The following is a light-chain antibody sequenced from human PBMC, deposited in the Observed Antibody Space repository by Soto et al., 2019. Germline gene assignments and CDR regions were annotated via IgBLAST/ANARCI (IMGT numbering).Light chain of an antibody. CDR1: HDIARW. CDR3: QQVKGFPLT. J-gene: IGKJ4*01. Sequence: DIQMTQSPSSVSAFVGDRVAITCRASHDIARWLAWYQQQPGKAPRLLIYAATSLQSGVPTRFSGSGSGTDFTLTITNLQPEDSAVYYCQQVKGFPLTLGGWTKVEIK. V-gene: IGKV1-12*01. CDR2: AAT.